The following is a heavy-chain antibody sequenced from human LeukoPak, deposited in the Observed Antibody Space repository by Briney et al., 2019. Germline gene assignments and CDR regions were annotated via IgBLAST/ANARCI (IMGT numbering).Heavy chain of an antibody. CDR2: ISSSGSTI. J-gene: IGHJ4*02. D-gene: IGHD3-22*01. CDR3: ASEGYYDSSGYYGY. CDR1: GFTFSDYY. V-gene: IGHV3-11*01. Sequence: GGSLRLSCAASGFTFSDYYMSWIRQAPGKGLEWVSYISSSGSTIYYVDSVKGRFTISRDNAKNSLYLQMNSLRAEDTAVYYCASEGYYDSSGYYGYWGQGTLVTVSS.